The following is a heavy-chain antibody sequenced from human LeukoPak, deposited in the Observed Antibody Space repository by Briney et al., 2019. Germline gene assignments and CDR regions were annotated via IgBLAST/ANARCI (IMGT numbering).Heavy chain of an antibody. J-gene: IGHJ4*02. CDR1: GFTFSSYG. D-gene: IGHD5-18*01. V-gene: IGHV3-23*01. CDR3: AKDGTVSTWIQLWLTRFDY. Sequence: PGGSLRLSCAASGFTFSSYGMSWVRQAPGKGLEWVSAISGSGGSTYYADSVKGRFTISRDNSKNTLYLQMNSLRAEDAAVYYCAKDGTVSTWIQLWLTRFDYWGQGTLVTVSS. CDR2: ISGSGGST.